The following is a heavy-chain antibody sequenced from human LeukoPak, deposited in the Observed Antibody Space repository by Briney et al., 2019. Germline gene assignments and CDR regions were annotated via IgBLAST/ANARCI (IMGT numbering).Heavy chain of an antibody. CDR1: GYSFTNYW. D-gene: IGHD2-15*01. J-gene: IGHJ4*02. Sequence: GESLKISCKGSGYSFTNYWIGWVRQMPGKGLDWMGIIYPGDSDTRYSPSFQGQVIMSVDKSITTAYLQWSSLKASDTAIYYCATGRYCNGGKCHSSLDFWGQGTLVTVSS. CDR2: IYPGDSDT. V-gene: IGHV5-51*01. CDR3: ATGRYCNGGKCHSSLDF.